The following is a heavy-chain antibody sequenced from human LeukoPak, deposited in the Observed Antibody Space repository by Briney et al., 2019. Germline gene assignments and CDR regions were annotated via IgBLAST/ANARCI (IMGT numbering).Heavy chain of an antibody. CDR2: IRYDGSNK. V-gene: IGHV3-30*02. Sequence: GGSLRLSCAASGFTFSSYGMHWVRQAPGKGLEWVAFIRYDGSNKYYADSVKGRFTISRENSKNTLYLQMNSLRAEDTAVYYCAKAPHIAARTSSASWGQGTLVTVSS. D-gene: IGHD6-6*01. CDR3: AKAPHIAARTSSAS. CDR1: GFTFSSYG. J-gene: IGHJ5*02.